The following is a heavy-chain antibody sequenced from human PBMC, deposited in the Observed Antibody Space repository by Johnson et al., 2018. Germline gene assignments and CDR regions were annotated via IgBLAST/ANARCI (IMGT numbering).Heavy chain of an antibody. V-gene: IGHV3-73*02. D-gene: IGHD3-3*01. CDR3: AREFEWLIGGGYFQH. CDR1: GFTFSGSA. Sequence: VQLQESGGGLVQPGGSLKLSCAASGFTFSGSAMHWVRQASGQGLEWVGRIRSKANSYATAYAASVKGRFTISRDDSKNRAYLQMNSPKTEDTAGYYCAREFEWLIGGGYFQHWGQGTLVTVSA. CDR2: IRSKANSYAT. J-gene: IGHJ1*01.